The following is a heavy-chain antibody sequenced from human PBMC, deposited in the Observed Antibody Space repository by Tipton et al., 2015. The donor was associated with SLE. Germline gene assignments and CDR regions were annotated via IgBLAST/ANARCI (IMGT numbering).Heavy chain of an antibody. J-gene: IGHJ6*02. Sequence: SLRLSCAVSGGSINSYNWRTWVRQPPGKGLEWIGEIYHSGTTNYNPSLKSRITISLDKSNNHFSLRLSSLTAADTAVYYCARGPDYSNYYFYRMDVWGQGTTVTVSS. D-gene: IGHD4-11*01. CDR3: ARGPDYSNYYFYRMDV. V-gene: IGHV4-4*02. CDR1: GGSINSYNW. CDR2: IYHSGTT.